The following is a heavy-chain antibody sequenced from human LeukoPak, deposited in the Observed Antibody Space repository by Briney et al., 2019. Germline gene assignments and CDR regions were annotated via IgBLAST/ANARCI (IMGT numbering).Heavy chain of an antibody. CDR2: FDPEDGGT. V-gene: IGHV1-24*01. CDR3: ATDLDYGGNVNY. D-gene: IGHD4-23*01. J-gene: IGHJ4*02. Sequence: ASVKVSCKVSGYTLTELSMHWVRQAPGKGLEWMGGFDPEDGGTIYAQKFQGRVTMTEDTSTDTAYMELSSLRSEDTAVYYCATDLDYGGNVNYWGQGTLVTVSS. CDR1: GYTLTELS.